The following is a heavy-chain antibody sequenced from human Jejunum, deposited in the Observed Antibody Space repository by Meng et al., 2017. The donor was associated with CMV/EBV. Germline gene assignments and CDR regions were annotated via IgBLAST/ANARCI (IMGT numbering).Heavy chain of an antibody. D-gene: IGHD2-2*01. V-gene: IGHV1-3*01. CDR1: GSTFTSYS. Sequence: DPVVRAGAEVEKTWASVKVSCKASGSTFTSYSIHWVRQAPEQRLEWMGWINGGNGKTKYSQKFQGRVTITRDTSASTAYMELSSLRSEDTAVYYCARDVVVPAALTVRIDYWGQGTLVTVS. J-gene: IGHJ4*02. CDR3: ARDVVVPAALTVRIDY. CDR2: INGGNGKT.